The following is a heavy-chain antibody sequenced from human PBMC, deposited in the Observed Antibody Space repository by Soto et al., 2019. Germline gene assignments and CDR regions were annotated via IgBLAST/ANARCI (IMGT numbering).Heavy chain of an antibody. D-gene: IGHD3-22*01. Sequence: GESLKISCSGSGYSFANYWIGWVRQMPGKGLEWMGIIYPSDSDTRYSPSFQGQVTISADKSINTAYLQWNSLKASDTAMYSCARGDSSDYSTATPADYWGQGTLVTVSS. V-gene: IGHV5-51*01. CDR3: ARGDSSDYSTATPADY. J-gene: IGHJ4*02. CDR1: GYSFANYW. CDR2: IYPSDSDT.